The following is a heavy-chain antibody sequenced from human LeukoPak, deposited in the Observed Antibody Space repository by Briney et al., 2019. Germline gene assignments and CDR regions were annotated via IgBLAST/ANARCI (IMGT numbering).Heavy chain of an antibody. CDR3: ARDPRDYGFQSDY. CDR1: GFTFSSYW. J-gene: IGHJ4*02. Sequence: GGSLRLSCAASGFTFSSYWMHWVRQAPGKGLVWVSRINSDGSSTYYADSVKGRFTISRDNAKNTLYLQMSSLRAEDTAVYYCARDPRDYGFQSDYWGQGTLVTVSS. V-gene: IGHV3-74*01. D-gene: IGHD4-17*01. CDR2: INSDGSST.